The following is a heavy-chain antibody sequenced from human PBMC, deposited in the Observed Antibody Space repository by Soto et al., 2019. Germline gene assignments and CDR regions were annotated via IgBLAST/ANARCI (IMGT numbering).Heavy chain of an antibody. J-gene: IGHJ6*02. CDR2: MNAKSGDT. D-gene: IGHD3-16*01. V-gene: IGHV1-8*01. CDR3: ARGNPFNYAGFDV. Sequence: SVKVSCKDSGYTFSDFDINWLRQASGQGPEWMGWMNAKSGDTFFSQRFQGKFNMTWDTSLSTAYMEVGSLTSDDTAIYFCARGNPFNYAGFDVWGQGTTVTVSS. CDR1: GYTFSDFD.